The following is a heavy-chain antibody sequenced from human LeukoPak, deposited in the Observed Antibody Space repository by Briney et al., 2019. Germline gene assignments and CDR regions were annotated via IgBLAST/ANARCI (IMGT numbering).Heavy chain of an antibody. J-gene: IGHJ4*02. CDR1: GFTVINTY. V-gene: IGHV3-53*01. D-gene: IGHD2-15*01. Sequence: GGSLRLSCAAPGFTVINTYMSWVRQAPGKGLEWVSVIYDTGGTFYSYSVKGRFTISRDYSKNTLYLQMNSLRVDDTAIYYCARDNKGPAFWGQGTLVTVSS. CDR3: ARDNKGPAF. CDR2: IYDTGGT.